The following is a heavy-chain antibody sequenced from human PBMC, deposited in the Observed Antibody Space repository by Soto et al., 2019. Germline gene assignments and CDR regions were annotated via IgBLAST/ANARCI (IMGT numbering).Heavy chain of an antibody. Sequence: EVLLVESGGGLVQPGGSLRLSCAASGFTFSDHYMDWVRQAPGKGLEWIGRIRNKGNSYTTDYASSMKGRFTISRDDSQNSLYLQMNSLKTEDTAVYYCAKDLGFYSSTWHYFDYWGQGTLVTVSS. V-gene: IGHV3-72*01. J-gene: IGHJ4*02. CDR3: AKDLGFYSSTWHYFDY. CDR1: GFTFSDHY. CDR2: IRNKGNSYTT. D-gene: IGHD6-13*01.